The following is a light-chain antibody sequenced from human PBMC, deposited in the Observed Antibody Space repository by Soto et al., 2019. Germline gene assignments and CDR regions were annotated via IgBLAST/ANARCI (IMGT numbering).Light chain of an antibody. J-gene: IGKJ1*01. CDR1: QSVSSY. CDR2: DAS. CDR3: QQRSSWPRA. V-gene: IGKV3-11*01. Sequence: EIVLTQSPATLSLSPGERATLSCRASQSVSSYLAWYQQKPGQAPRLLIYDASNRATGIPARFSGSGSGTDFTLTISILEPEDFAVYYCQQRSSWPRAFGQGTKVEIK.